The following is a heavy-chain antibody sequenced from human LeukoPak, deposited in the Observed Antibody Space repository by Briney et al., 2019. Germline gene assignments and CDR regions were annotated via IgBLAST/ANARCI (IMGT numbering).Heavy chain of an antibody. D-gene: IGHD6-19*01. V-gene: IGHV3-30*18. J-gene: IGHJ4*02. CDR3: AKESVAGSADY. CDR2: ISYDGSNK. CDR1: GFTFSNYG. Sequence: PGRSLRLSCAASGFTFSNYGMHWVRQAPGKGLEWVAVISYDGSNKYYAESVKGRFTISRDNSKNTLFLQMNSLRAEDTAVYYCAKESVAGSADYWGQGTLVTVSS.